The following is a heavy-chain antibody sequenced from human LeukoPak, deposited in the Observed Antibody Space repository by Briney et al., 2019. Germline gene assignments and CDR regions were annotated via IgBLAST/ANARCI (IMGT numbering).Heavy chain of an antibody. CDR1: GFTFSSYS. V-gene: IGHV3-48*01. J-gene: IGHJ4*02. Sequence: GGSLRLSCAASGFTFSSYSMNWVRQAPGKGLEWVSYISSSSSTIYYADSVKGRFTISRDNSKNTLYLQMNSLRAEDTAVYYCAKEELVPAARRIDYWGQGTLVTVSS. CDR3: AKEELVPAARRIDY. D-gene: IGHD2-2*01. CDR2: ISSSSSTI.